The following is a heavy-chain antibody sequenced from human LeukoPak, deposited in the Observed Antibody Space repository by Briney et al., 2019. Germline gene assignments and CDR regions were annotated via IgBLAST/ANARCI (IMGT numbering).Heavy chain of an antibody. Sequence: PSETLSLTCTVSGGSISSGGYYWSWIRQHPGKGLEWIGSIYYSGSTYYNPSLKSRVTISVDTSKNQFSLKLSSVTAADTAVYYCARDLRWPLGYSGYAIFDSWGQGTLVTVSS. V-gene: IGHV4-39*07. CDR1: GGSISSGGYY. D-gene: IGHD5-12*01. CDR2: IYYSGST. J-gene: IGHJ4*02. CDR3: ARDLRWPLGYSGYAIFDS.